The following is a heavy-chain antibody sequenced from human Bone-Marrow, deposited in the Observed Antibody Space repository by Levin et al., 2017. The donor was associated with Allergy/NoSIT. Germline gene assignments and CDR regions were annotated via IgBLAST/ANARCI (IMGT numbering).Heavy chain of an antibody. CDR2: ISGSGGST. J-gene: IGHJ4*02. Sequence: GGSLRLSCAASGFTFSSYAMSWVRQAPGKGLEWVSAISGSGGSTYYADSVKGRFTISRDNSKNTLYLQMNSLRAEDTAVYYCAKSIWGSYRGGVIFDYWGQGTLVTVSS. V-gene: IGHV3-23*01. CDR1: GFTFSSYA. CDR3: AKSIWGSYRGGVIFDY. D-gene: IGHD3-16*02.